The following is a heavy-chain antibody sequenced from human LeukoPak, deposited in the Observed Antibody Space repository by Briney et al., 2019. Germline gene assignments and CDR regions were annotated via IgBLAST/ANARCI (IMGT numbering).Heavy chain of an antibody. Sequence: GGSLRLSCATSGFTFSTYAMDWVRQAPGKGLEWVSGISSGGGSTWYADSVKGRFTISRDNAKNSLYLQMNSLRAEDTAVYYCTTVNVPATSYWGQGTLVTVSS. CDR2: ISSGGGST. CDR1: GFTFSTYA. V-gene: IGHV3-23*01. CDR3: TTVNVPATSY. D-gene: IGHD2-15*01. J-gene: IGHJ4*02.